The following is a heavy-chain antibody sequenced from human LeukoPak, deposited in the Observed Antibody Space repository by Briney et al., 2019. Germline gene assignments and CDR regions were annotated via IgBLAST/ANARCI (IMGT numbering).Heavy chain of an antibody. CDR1: GFTFSNSG. CDR2: ISYDGNNK. V-gene: IGHV3-30*18. J-gene: IGHJ4*02. Sequence: GGSLRLSCAASGFTFSNSGMHWVRQVPGKGLEWVAVISYDGNNKNYADSVKGRFTISRDNSKRTLYLQMNSLRAEDTAVYYCAKGGVSSGSYYFDYWGQGTLVTVSS. D-gene: IGHD3-22*01. CDR3: AKGGVSSGSYYFDY.